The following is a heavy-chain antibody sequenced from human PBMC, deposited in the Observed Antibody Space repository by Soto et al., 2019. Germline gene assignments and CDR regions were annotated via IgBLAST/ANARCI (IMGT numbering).Heavy chain of an antibody. CDR1: GYTFTNYF. J-gene: IGHJ4*02. D-gene: IGHD5-12*01. V-gene: IGHV1-46*01. Sequence: QVQVVQSGAEVKKPGASVKVSCKASGYTFTNYFMHWVRQAPGHGLEWMGRINPSGGSTNYAQKFQGRISMTRDTSTNTVHKELSSLRSEDMAVYYCARGGPEMATIGSFDYWGQGTLVTVSS. CDR3: ARGGPEMATIGSFDY. CDR2: INPSGGST.